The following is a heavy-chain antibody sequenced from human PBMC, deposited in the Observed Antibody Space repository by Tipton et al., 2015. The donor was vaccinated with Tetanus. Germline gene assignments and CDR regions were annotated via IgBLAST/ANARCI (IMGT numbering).Heavy chain of an antibody. J-gene: IGHJ6*02. CDR3: ARGPSSSWYATSYYYYYGMDV. CDR1: GYTFTSYD. CDR2: MNPNSGNT. V-gene: IGHV1-8*01. Sequence: QLVQSGPEVKKPGASVKVSCKASGYTFTSYDINWVRQATGQGLEWMGWMNPNSGNTGYAQKFQGRVTMTRNTSISTAYMELSSLRSEDTAVYYCARGPSSSWYATSYYYYYGMDVWGQGTTVTVSS. D-gene: IGHD6-13*01.